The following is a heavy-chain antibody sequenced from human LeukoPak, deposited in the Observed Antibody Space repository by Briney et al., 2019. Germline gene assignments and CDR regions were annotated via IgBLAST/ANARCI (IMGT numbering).Heavy chain of an antibody. J-gene: IGHJ4*02. V-gene: IGHV3-48*01. Sequence: GGSLRLSCVASGFTFSDYSLNWVRQAPGKGLEWVSYISSFTSPVYYADSVKGRSTISRDNAKNTLYLQMNSLRAEDTAVYYCASVGFWNSNIDYWGQGTLVTVSS. CDR2: ISSFTSPV. CDR1: GFTFSDYS. D-gene: IGHD1-7*01. CDR3: ASVGFWNSNIDY.